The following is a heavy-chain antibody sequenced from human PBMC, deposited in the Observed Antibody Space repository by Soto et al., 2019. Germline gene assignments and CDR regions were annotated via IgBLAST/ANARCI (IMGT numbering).Heavy chain of an antibody. Sequence: PGESLKISCKGSGYSFSSRWIAWVRQMPGKGLEWMGIIHPGDSDTRYSPSFQGQVTITADKSSSSAYLQWSSLKASDTAMYYCAKPDGGYSFGSDAYDIWGQGTMVTVSS. CDR3: AKPDGGYSFGSDAYDI. CDR2: IHPGDSDT. CDR1: GYSFSSRW. D-gene: IGHD5-18*01. J-gene: IGHJ3*02. V-gene: IGHV5-51*01.